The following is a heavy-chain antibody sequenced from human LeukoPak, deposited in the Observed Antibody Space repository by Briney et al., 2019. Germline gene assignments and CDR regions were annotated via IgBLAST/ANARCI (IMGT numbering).Heavy chain of an antibody. CDR3: ASGYYYGSGTMWSY. CDR1: GGSFSGYY. Sequence: SETLSLTCAVYGGSFSGYYWSWIRQPPGKGLEWIGEINHSGSTNYNPSLKSRVTISVDTSKNQFSLKLSSVTAADTAVYYCASGYYYGSGTMWSYWGQGTLVTVSS. D-gene: IGHD3-10*01. J-gene: IGHJ4*02. CDR2: INHSGST. V-gene: IGHV4-34*01.